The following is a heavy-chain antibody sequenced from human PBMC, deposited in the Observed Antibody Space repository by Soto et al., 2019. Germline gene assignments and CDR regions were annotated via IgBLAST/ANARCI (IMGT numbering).Heavy chain of an antibody. CDR2: ISAYNGNT. Sequence: QVQLVQSGAEVKKPGASVKVSCKASGYTFTSYGISWVRQAPGQGLEWMGWISAYNGNTNYAQKFQGRVTMTTGTSTSIADTVPRSLGSRDTGAYYRARGGKCLTNGVGSLYGMDVWGQATTVTVSS. D-gene: IGHD2-8*01. CDR1: GYTFTSYG. V-gene: IGHV1-18*01. CDR3: ARGGKCLTNGVGSLYGMDV. J-gene: IGHJ6*02.